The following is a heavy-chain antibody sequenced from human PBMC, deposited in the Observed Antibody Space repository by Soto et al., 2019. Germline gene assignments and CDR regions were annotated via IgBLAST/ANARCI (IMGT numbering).Heavy chain of an antibody. J-gene: IGHJ4*02. CDR3: AKRRGAGGHFDY. D-gene: IGHD1-26*01. V-gene: IGHV3-23*01. CDR2: VSIGGST. Sequence: DVQLLESGGGLVQPEGSLRLSCAASGFTFSSYAMGWVRQGPGKGLEWVAVVSIGGSTHYADSVRGRFTISRDNSKNTLSLQMNSLTDEDTAVYFCAKRRGAGGHFDYWGQGALVPVSS. CDR1: GFTFSSYA.